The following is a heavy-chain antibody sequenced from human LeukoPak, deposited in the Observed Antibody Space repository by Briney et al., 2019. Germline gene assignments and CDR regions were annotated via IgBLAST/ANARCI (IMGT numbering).Heavy chain of an antibody. D-gene: IGHD2-15*01. Sequence: ASVTVSCKVSGYTLTELSMHWVRQAPGKGLEWMGGFDPEDGETIYAQKFQGRVTMTEDTSTDTAYMELSSLRSEDTAVYYCATVPPRYCSGGSCYPGSNWFDPWGQGTLVTVSS. CDR3: ATVPPRYCSGGSCYPGSNWFDP. CDR2: FDPEDGET. V-gene: IGHV1-24*01. J-gene: IGHJ5*02. CDR1: GYTLTELS.